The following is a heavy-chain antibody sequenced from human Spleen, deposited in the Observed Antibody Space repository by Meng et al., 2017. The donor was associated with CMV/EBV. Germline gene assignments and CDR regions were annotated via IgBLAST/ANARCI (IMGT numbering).Heavy chain of an antibody. CDR1: GFTFSNAW. D-gene: IGHD6-19*01. CDR3: ARDSSGWYFAALDY. V-gene: IGHV3-74*01. CDR2: INSDGSST. J-gene: IGHJ4*02. Sequence: GGSLRLSCAASGFTFSNAWMSWVRQAPGKGLVWVSRINSDGSSTSYADSVKGRFTISRDNAKNTLYLQMNSLRAEDTAVYYCARDSSGWYFAALDYWGQGTLVTVSS.